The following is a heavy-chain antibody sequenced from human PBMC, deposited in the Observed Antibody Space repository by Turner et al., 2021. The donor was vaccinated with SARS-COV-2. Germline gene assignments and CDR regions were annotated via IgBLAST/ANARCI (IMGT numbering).Heavy chain of an antibody. D-gene: IGHD6-19*01. CDR1: GYTLPRLS. CDR3: ATGVAVAGTPSKYYYYYGMDA. Sequence: QVQLVQSGAEVTKPGASVTVSCKVSGYTLPRLSMHWVRQAPGKGLEWMGGFDPEDGETSYAQKSQGSVTMTEDTSTDTAYMELSSLRSEDTAVYYCATGVAVAGTPSKYYYYYGMDAWGQGTTVTVSS. J-gene: IGHJ6*02. CDR2: FDPEDGET. V-gene: IGHV1-24*01.